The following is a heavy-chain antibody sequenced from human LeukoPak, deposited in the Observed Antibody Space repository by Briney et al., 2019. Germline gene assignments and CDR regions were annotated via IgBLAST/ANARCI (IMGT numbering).Heavy chain of an antibody. CDR1: GFTFSSYG. CDR2: ISYDGSNK. Sequence: PGRSLRLSCAASGFTFSSYGMHWVRQAPGKGLEWVAVISYDGSNKYYADSVKGRFTISRDNSKNTLYLQMNSLRAEDTAVYYCAKDSYTVAGVVGDFQHWGQGTLVTVSS. J-gene: IGHJ1*01. D-gene: IGHD4-23*01. CDR3: AKDSYTVAGVVGDFQH. V-gene: IGHV3-30*18.